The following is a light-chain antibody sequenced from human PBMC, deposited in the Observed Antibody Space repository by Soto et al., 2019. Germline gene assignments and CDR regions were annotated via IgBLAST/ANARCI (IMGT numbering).Light chain of an antibody. Sequence: YLAWYQQKPGKAPDLLIYSASTLQSGVPSRFSVSGSGTDFTLTFSCLKSEDFATYYCQQYYSYPLTFGVGTKVDI. CDR1: Y. CDR3: QQYYSYPLT. V-gene: IGKV1-8*01. CDR2: SAS. J-gene: IGKJ4*01.